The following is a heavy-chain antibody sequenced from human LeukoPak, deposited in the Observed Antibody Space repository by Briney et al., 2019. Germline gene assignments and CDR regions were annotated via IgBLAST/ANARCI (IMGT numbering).Heavy chain of an antibody. D-gene: IGHD3-9*01. V-gene: IGHV1-46*01. Sequence: GASVKVSCKASGYTFTSYYMHWVRQAPGQGLEWMGIINPSGGSTSYAQKFQGRVTMTRDMSTSTVYMELSSLRSEDTAVYYCARVQGYDILTGLIDYWGQGTLVTVSS. CDR1: GYTFTSYY. J-gene: IGHJ4*02. CDR3: ARVQGYDILTGLIDY. CDR2: INPSGGST.